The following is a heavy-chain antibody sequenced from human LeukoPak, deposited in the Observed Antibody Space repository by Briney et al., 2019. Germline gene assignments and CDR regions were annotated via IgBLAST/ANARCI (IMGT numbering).Heavy chain of an antibody. CDR3: TRRTLYGSGNIDAFDI. V-gene: IGHV3-73*01. Sequence: PGGSLRLSCAASGFTFSGSAMHWVRQASGKGLEWVGRIRSKTNNYATAYAASVKGRFTIYRDDSRNTAYLQMNSLKTEDTAVYYCTRRTLYGSGNIDAFDIWGQGTMVTVSS. CDR2: IRSKTNNYAT. D-gene: IGHD3-10*01. CDR1: GFTFSGSA. J-gene: IGHJ3*02.